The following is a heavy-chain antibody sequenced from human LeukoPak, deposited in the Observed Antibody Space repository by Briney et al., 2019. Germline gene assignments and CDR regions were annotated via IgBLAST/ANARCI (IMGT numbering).Heavy chain of an antibody. J-gene: IGHJ4*02. CDR2: IYYTGT. V-gene: IGHV4-59*02. Sequence: SETLSLTCTVSGGSVTDYYWSWIRQSPGKGLEWIGYIYYTGTSCNPSLKSRVTISADTSKNQFSLKLISVTAADTAVYYCASRKLGNDYWGQGTLVTVSS. CDR1: GGSVTDYY. D-gene: IGHD7-27*01. CDR3: ASRKLGNDY.